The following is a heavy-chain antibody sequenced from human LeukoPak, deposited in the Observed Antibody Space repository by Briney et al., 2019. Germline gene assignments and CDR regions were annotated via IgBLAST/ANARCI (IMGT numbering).Heavy chain of an antibody. CDR2: IYDSGKT. J-gene: IGHJ3*02. V-gene: IGHV4-4*07. CDR3: ARDYIVHTGVVAFDI. CDR1: GGSISTYY. D-gene: IGHD5-12*01. Sequence: PSETLSLTCSVSGGSISTYYWNWIRQPAGKELEWIGHIYDSGKTNYNPSLRCRATISVDESRNLFSLKLNSVTAADTAVYYCARDYIVHTGVVAFDIWGQGTMVTVSS.